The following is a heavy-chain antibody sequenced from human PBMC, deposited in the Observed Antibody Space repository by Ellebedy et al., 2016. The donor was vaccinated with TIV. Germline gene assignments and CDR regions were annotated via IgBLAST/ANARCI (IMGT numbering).Heavy chain of an antibody. J-gene: IGHJ6*02. CDR2: INPSGGST. D-gene: IGHD2-15*01. Sequence: ASVKVSCXASGYTFTSYYMHWVRQAPGQGLEWMGIINPSGGSTSYAQKFQGRVTMTRDTSTSTVYMELSSLRSEDTAVYYCARDLSRICSGGSCYYYYYGMDVWGQGTTVTVSS. V-gene: IGHV1-46*01. CDR3: ARDLSRICSGGSCYYYYYGMDV. CDR1: GYTFTSYY.